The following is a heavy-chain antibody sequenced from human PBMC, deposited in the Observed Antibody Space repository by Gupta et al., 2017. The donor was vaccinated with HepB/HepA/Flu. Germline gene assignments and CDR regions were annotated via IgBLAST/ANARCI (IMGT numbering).Heavy chain of an antibody. V-gene: IGHV4-59*08. CDR1: DGSITPSF. D-gene: IGHD3-10*01. CDR2: IYFTGIT. CDR3: ARHARYDFGSVDFDY. Sequence: HVQLQESGPGLVRPSETLSLTCTVSDGSITPSFWSWFRQPPGKGLEWIGHIYFTGITNYNPSLKSRVTISVDTSKNQCSLKLNSVTAADTAVYYCARHARYDFGSVDFDYWGQGTLVAVSS. J-gene: IGHJ4*02.